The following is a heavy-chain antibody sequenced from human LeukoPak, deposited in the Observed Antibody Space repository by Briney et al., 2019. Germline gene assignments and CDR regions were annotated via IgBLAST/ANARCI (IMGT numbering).Heavy chain of an antibody. Sequence: PETLSLTCTVSGGSISSYYWSWIRQPPGKGLEWIGYIYDSGNTNYNPSFQSRVTISVDTSKNQFSLKLSSVTAADTAVYYCARTVRNYDGFDIWGQGTKVTVSS. CDR1: GGSISSYY. CDR2: IYDSGNT. J-gene: IGHJ3*02. V-gene: IGHV4-59*01. CDR3: ARTVRNYDGFDI. D-gene: IGHD2-8*01.